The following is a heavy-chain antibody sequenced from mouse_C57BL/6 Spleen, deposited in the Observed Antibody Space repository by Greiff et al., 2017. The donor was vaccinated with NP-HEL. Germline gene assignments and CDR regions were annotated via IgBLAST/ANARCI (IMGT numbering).Heavy chain of an antibody. Sequence: QVQLQQSGAELMKPGASVKLSCKATGYTFTGYWIEWVKQRPGHGLEWIGEILTGSGSTNYNEKFKGKATFTADTSYHTAYMQLSSLTTEDSAIYYCARGGQLRLHLDYWGQGTTLTVSS. CDR1: GYTFTGYW. CDR3: ARGGQLRLHLDY. J-gene: IGHJ2*01. V-gene: IGHV1-9*01. D-gene: IGHD3-2*02. CDR2: ILTGSGST.